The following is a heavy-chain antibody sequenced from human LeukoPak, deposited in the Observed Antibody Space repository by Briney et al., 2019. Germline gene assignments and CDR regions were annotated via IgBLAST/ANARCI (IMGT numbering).Heavy chain of an antibody. CDR1: GGSISSSSYY. CDR3: ARDSGSYHSDDAFDI. J-gene: IGHJ3*02. CDR2: IYYSGST. D-gene: IGHD1-26*01. V-gene: IGHV4-39*01. Sequence: SETLSLTCTVSGGSISSSSYYWGWIRQPPGKGLEWIGSIYYSGSTYYNPSLKSRVTISVDTSKNQFSLKLSSVTAADTAVYYCARDSGSYHSDDAFDIWGQGTMVTVSS.